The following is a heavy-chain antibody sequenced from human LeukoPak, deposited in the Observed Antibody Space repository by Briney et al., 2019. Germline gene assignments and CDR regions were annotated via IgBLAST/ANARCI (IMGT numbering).Heavy chain of an antibody. Sequence: GGSLRLSCAASGFTFSSYVMQWVRQAPGKGLEYVSAISSNGGSTYYAKSVKGRFTISRDNSKNTLYLQMGSLRDEDMAVYFCARVGGYCGGSSCYLDYWGQGTLVTVSS. V-gene: IGHV3-64*01. D-gene: IGHD2-2*01. CDR2: ISSNGGST. J-gene: IGHJ4*02. CDR1: GFTFSSYV. CDR3: ARVGGYCGGSSCYLDY.